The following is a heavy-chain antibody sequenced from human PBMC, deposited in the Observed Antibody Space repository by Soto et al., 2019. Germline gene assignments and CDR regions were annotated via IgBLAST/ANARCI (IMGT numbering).Heavy chain of an antibody. CDR2: ISYSGTT. CDR3: ARNLGGYSNNYFDY. D-gene: IGHD5-18*01. J-gene: IGHJ4*02. Sequence: QVQLQESGPGLVKPSQTLSLTCTVSGGSISSDDYYWSWIRQPPGKGLEWIGYISYSGTTYYNPSLKSRVTISIDMSQNQFSLKLSFVTAADTAVYYCARNLGGYSNNYFDYWGQGTLVTVSS. V-gene: IGHV4-30-4*01. CDR1: GGSISSDDYY.